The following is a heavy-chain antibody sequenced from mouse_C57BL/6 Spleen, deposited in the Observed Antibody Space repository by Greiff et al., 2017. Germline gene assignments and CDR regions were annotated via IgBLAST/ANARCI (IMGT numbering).Heavy chain of an antibody. Sequence: EVQGVESGGGLVKPGGSLKLSCAASGFTFSDYGMHWVRQAPEKGLEWVAYISSGSSTIYYADTVKGRFTISRDNAKNTLFLQMTSLRSEDTAMYYCARQTYYSNYEAWFAYWGQGTLVTVSA. V-gene: IGHV5-17*01. D-gene: IGHD2-5*01. J-gene: IGHJ3*01. CDR1: GFTFSDYG. CDR3: ARQTYYSNYEAWFAY. CDR2: ISSGSSTI.